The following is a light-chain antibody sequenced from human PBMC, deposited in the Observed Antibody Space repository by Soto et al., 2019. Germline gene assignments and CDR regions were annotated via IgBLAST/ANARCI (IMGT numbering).Light chain of an antibody. CDR1: QSVSSSY. V-gene: IGKV3-20*01. Sequence: EIVLTQSPGTLSLSPGERATLSCRASQSVSSSYLAWYQQKPGQAPRLLIYGASSRATGIPGRFSGSGSGEDFPLPISRLEPEDFAVYYCQKYGRSPFTFGPGTKVDIK. CDR3: QKYGRSPFT. CDR2: GAS. J-gene: IGKJ3*01.